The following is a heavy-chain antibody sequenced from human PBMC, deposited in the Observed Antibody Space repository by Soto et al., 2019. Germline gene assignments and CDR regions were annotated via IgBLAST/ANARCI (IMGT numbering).Heavy chain of an antibody. CDR3: ASGIQLWLRRINNGYSG. CDR2: IIPMFGTA. J-gene: IGHJ4*02. V-gene: IGHV1-69*12. CDR1: GGTFSTYA. D-gene: IGHD5-18*01. Sequence: QVQLVQSGAEVKERESSVKVSCKAPGGTFSTYAISWVRQAPGQGLEWMGGIIPMFGTANCAQRFQDRVTITADESTNTVYMELSSLRSEDTAVYFCASGIQLWLRRINNGYSGWGQGTLVTVSS.